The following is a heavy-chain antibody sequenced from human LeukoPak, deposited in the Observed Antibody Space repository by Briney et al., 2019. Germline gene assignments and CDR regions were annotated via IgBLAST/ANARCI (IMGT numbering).Heavy chain of an antibody. CDR1: GYTLPELS. CDR3: ATSGPAPHPRKSYDFWSGRNWFDP. V-gene: IGHV1-24*01. Sequence: ASVTVSCQVSGYTLPELSMHWVRQAPGKGLEWMGGFDPEDGETIYAQKFQGRVTMTEDTSTDTAYMELSSLRSEDTAVYYCATSGPAPHPRKSYDFWSGRNWFDPWGQGTLVTVSS. CDR2: FDPEDGET. J-gene: IGHJ5*02. D-gene: IGHD3-3*01.